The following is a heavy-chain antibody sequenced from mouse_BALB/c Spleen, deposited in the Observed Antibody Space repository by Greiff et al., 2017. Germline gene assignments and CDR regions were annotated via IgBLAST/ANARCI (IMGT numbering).Heavy chain of an antibody. J-gene: IGHJ4*01. CDR2: INSNGGST. CDR3: AREYGNYLYAMDY. V-gene: IGHV5-6-3*01. Sequence: EVKLMESGGGLVQPGGSLKLSCAASGFTFSSYGMSWVRQTPDKRLELVATINSNGGSTYYPDSVKGLFTISRDNAKNTLYLQMSSLKSEDTAMYYCAREYGNYLYAMDYWGQGTSVTVSS. CDR1: GFTFSSYG. D-gene: IGHD2-10*02.